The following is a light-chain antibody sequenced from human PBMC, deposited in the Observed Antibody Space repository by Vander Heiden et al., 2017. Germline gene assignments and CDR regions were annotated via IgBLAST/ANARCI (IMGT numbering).Light chain of an antibody. CDR1: ALPKQY. V-gene: IGLV3-25*03. CDR2: KDS. Sequence: SYELTQPPSVSVSPGQTARITCSGDALPKQYAFWYQQKPGQAPVLVMYKDSERSSGIPDQFSGSSSGTTVTLTISGVQAEDEADYYCQSADSSGADVVFGGGTKLTVL. CDR3: QSADSSGADVV. J-gene: IGLJ2*01.